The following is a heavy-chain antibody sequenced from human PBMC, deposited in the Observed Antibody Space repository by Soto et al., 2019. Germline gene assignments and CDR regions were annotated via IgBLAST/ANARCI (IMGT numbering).Heavy chain of an antibody. V-gene: IGHV2-70*01. D-gene: IGHD3-3*01. CDR3: ARTLTYYDFWSGYYKPTIWFDP. CDR1: GFSLSTSGMC. J-gene: IGHJ5*02. CDR2: IDWDDDK. Sequence: SGPTLVKPTQTLTLTCTFSGFSLSTSGMCVSWIRQPPGKALEWLALIDWDDDKYYRTSVKTRLAISKDTSKNQVVLTRTNMDPVDTATYYCARTLTYYDFWSGYYKPTIWFDPWGQGTLVTVSS.